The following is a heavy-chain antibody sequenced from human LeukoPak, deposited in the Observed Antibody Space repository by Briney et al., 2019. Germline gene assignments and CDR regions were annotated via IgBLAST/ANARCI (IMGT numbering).Heavy chain of an antibody. V-gene: IGHV3-23*01. CDR3: AKKAQYDGHYPLDY. Sequence: GGSLRLSCAASGFTFSSYSMSWVRQAPGKGLEWVSGTSDRGDYTYYADSVKGRFTISRDTSKNTPYLQMNSLRAEDTALYFCAKKAQYDGHYPLDYWGQGTLVTVSA. CDR2: TSDRGDYT. D-gene: IGHD4/OR15-4a*01. J-gene: IGHJ4*02. CDR1: GFTFSSYS.